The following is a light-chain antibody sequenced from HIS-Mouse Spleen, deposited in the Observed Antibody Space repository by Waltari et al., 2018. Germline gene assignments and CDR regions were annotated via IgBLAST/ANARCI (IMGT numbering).Light chain of an antibody. J-gene: IGLJ2*01. Sequence: QSALTQPASVSGSPGQSITISCTGTSSDVGSYNLVSWYQQHPGKAPTLMIHEGSKRPSGVSNPFSGSKSGNTASLTVSGLQAEDEADYYGCSYAGSSTFVVFGGGTKLTVL. V-gene: IGLV2-23*03. CDR1: SSDVGSYNL. CDR3: CSYAGSSTFVV. CDR2: EGS.